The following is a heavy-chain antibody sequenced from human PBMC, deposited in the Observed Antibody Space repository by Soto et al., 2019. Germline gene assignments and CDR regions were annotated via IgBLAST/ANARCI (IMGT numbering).Heavy chain of an antibody. D-gene: IGHD6-13*01. CDR3: ARGVAAAGTSYSYYMDV. V-gene: IGHV1-8*01. J-gene: IGHJ6*03. CDR2: MNPNSGNR. Sequence: WVRQATGQGLEWMGWMNPNSGNRGYAQKLQGRVTMTKNTSIGTAYMELSSLRSDDTAVYYCARGVAAAGTSYSYYMDVWGKGTTVTVSS.